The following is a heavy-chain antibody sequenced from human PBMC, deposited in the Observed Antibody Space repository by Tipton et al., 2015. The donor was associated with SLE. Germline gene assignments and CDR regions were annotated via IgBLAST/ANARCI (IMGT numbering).Heavy chain of an antibody. CDR1: GGSISNYY. D-gene: IGHD6-19*01. J-gene: IGHJ4*02. CDR3: ARGRIAVAGNHFDY. CDR2: IYTSGST. Sequence: TLSLTCTVSGGSISNYYWSWVRQPPGKGLEWIGRIYTSGSTNYNPSLKSRVTISVDTSKNQFSLKLSSVTAADTAVYYCARGRIAVAGNHFDYWGQGTLVTVSS. V-gene: IGHV4-4*08.